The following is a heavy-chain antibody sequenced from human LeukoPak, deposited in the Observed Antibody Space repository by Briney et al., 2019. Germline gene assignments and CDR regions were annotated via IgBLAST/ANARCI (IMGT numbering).Heavy chain of an antibody. CDR2: ISGRGDIS. CDR1: GFTFSSHG. CDR3: ARVRGGDEGGWFDP. Sequence: GGSLRLSCAASGFTFSSHGMSWVRQAPGKGLEWVSCISGRGDISYYADSVKGRFTMSRDNSKNTMYLQMNSLRVEDTAVYYCARVRGGDEGGWFDPWGQGTLITVSS. V-gene: IGHV3-23*01. D-gene: IGHD2-21*02. J-gene: IGHJ5*02.